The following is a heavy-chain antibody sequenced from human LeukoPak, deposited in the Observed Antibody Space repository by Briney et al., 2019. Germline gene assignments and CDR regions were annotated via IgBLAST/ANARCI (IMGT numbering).Heavy chain of an antibody. Sequence: GASVKVSCKASGYTFTDYYIHWVRQAPGQGLEWMGWINTNTGNPTYAQGFTGRFVFSLDTSVSTAYLQISSLKAEDTAVYYCARDGGNVDTAMVDYWGQGTLVTVSS. D-gene: IGHD5-18*01. CDR3: ARDGGNVDTAMVDY. V-gene: IGHV7-4-1*02. J-gene: IGHJ4*02. CDR2: INTNTGNP. CDR1: GYTFTDYY.